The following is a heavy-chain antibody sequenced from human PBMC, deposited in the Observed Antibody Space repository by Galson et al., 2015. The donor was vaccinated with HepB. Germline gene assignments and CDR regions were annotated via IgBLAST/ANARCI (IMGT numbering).Heavy chain of an antibody. Sequence: SLRLSCAASRFTFSGYAMTWVRQVPGKGLEWVSTIGGSGRNRYYSESVKGRFTISRDNSKNTLYLQMNSLRAEDTATYYCAKGRQSLTSCLDYWGQGILVTVSS. V-gene: IGHV3-23*01. CDR3: AKGRQSLTSCLDY. J-gene: IGHJ4*02. CDR2: IGGSGRNR. CDR1: RFTFSGYA. D-gene: IGHD2-2*01.